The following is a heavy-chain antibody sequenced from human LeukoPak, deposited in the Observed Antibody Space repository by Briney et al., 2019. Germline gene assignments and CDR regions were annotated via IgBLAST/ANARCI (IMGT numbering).Heavy chain of an antibody. CDR1: GFTFSSYS. J-gene: IGHJ4*02. CDR3: ARVDTATFDY. D-gene: IGHD5-18*01. V-gene: IGHV3-21*01. Sequence: GGSLRLSCAASGFTFSSYSMNWVRQAPGKGLEWVSSISSSSSHIYYADSVKGRFTISRDNAKNSLYLQMNSLRAEDTAVYYCARVDTATFDYWGQGTLVTVSS. CDR2: ISSSSSHI.